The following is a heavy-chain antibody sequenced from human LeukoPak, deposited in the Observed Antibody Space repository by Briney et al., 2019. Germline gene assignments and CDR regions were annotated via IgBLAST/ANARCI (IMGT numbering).Heavy chain of an antibody. V-gene: IGHV4-39*01. D-gene: IGHD3-10*01. CDR3: AMVRGVRDYGMDV. Sequence: PSETLSLTCTVSGGSISSSRYYWGWIRQPPGKGLEWIGSIYYSGSTYYNPSLKSRVTISVDTSKNQFSLKLSSVTAADTAVYYCAMVRGVRDYGMDVWGQGTTVTVSS. CDR2: IYYSGST. CDR1: GGSISSSRYY. J-gene: IGHJ6*02.